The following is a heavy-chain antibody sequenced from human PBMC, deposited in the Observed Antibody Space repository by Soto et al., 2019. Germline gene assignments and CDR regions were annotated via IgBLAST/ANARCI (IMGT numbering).Heavy chain of an antibody. V-gene: IGHV3-33*01. J-gene: IGHJ6*02. CDR3: ARDDYGSGSYPYYYGMDV. CDR1: EFTFSSYG. D-gene: IGHD3-10*01. Sequence: QVQLVESGGGVVQPGRSLRLSCAASEFTFSSYGMHWVRQAPGKGLEWVAVIWYDGSNKYYADSVKGRFTISRDNSKNTLFPQMNSLRAEDTAVYYCARDDYGSGSYPYYYGMDVWGQGTTVTVPS. CDR2: IWYDGSNK.